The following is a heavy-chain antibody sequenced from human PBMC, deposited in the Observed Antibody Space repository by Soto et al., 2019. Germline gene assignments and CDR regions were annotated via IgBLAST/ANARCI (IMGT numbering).Heavy chain of an antibody. CDR3: VKGVAYYYGSGSLDVYYFDY. CDR2: ISSNGGST. V-gene: IGHV3-64D*08. J-gene: IGHJ4*02. CDR1: GFTFSSYA. Sequence: LRLSCSASGFTFSSYAMHWVRQAPGKGLEYVSAISSNGGSTYYADSVKGRFTISRDNSKNTLYLQMSSLRAEDTAVYYCVKGVAYYYGSGSLDVYYFDYWGQGTLVTVSS. D-gene: IGHD3-10*01.